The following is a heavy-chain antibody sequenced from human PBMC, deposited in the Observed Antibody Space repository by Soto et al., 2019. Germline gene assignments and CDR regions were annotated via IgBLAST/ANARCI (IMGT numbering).Heavy chain of an antibody. CDR3: GCDIRGAFDI. J-gene: IGHJ3*02. CDR1: GGSISSGGYY. V-gene: IGHV4-31*03. CDR2: IYYSGST. D-gene: IGHD3-3*02. Sequence: QVQLQESGPGLVKPSQTLSLTCTVSGGSISSGGYYWSWIRQHPGKGLEWIGYIYYSGSTYYNPCRKRRVTMSVDTSKNQFSLNLISVTAADTAVYYCGCDIRGAFDIWGQGTMVTVSS.